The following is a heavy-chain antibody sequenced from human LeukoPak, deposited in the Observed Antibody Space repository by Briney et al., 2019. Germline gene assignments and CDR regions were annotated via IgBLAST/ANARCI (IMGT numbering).Heavy chain of an antibody. CDR3: ARDGVLWFGEFNV. Sequence: GGSLRLSCAASGFTFSSYSMNWVRQAPGKGLEWVSYISSSSSTIYYADSVKGRFTISRDNAKNSLYLQMNSLRAEDTAVYYCARDGVLWFGEFNVWGKGTTVTVSS. CDR1: GFTFSSYS. J-gene: IGHJ6*04. CDR2: ISSSSSTI. V-gene: IGHV3-48*04. D-gene: IGHD3-10*01.